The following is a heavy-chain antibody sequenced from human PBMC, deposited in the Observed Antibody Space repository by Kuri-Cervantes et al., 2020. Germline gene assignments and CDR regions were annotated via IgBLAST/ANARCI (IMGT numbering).Heavy chain of an antibody. CDR2: ISWNSGSI. Sequence: SLKISCAASGFTFDDYAMHWVRQAPGKGLEWVSGISWNSGSIGYADSVKGRFTISRDNAKNSLYLQMNSLRAEDTAVYYCARARGVIMDYWGQGTLVTVSS. CDR1: GFTFDDYA. J-gene: IGHJ4*02. CDR3: ARARGVIMDY. V-gene: IGHV3-9*01. D-gene: IGHD3-10*01.